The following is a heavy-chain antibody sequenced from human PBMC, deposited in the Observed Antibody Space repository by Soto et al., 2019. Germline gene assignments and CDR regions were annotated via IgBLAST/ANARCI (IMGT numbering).Heavy chain of an antibody. D-gene: IGHD6-19*01. CDR3: TRGIRGSSGWSYYYGMDV. CDR1: GFTFSNYW. J-gene: IGHJ6*04. Sequence: GGSLRLSCAASGFTFSNYWMSWVRQAPGKGLEWVANIQQDGGEQYYVDSVKGRFTISRDNAKNSLYLQMSSLRAEDTAVYYCTRGIRGSSGWSYYYGMDVWGKGTKVTVS. V-gene: IGHV3-7*03. CDR2: IQQDGGEQ.